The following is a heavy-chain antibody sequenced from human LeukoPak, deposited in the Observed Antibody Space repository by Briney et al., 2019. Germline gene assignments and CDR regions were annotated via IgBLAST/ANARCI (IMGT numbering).Heavy chain of an antibody. D-gene: IGHD4-11*01. CDR3: ARDYTNSYYYGMDV. V-gene: IGHV3-30*14. J-gene: IGHJ6*02. CDR1: GFTFSSYA. Sequence: PGRSLRLSCAASGFTFSSYAMHWVRQAPGKGLEWVAVISYDGSNKYYADSVKGRFTISRDNSKNTLYLQMNSLRAEDTAMYYCARDYTNSYYYGMDVWGQGTTVTVSS. CDR2: ISYDGSNK.